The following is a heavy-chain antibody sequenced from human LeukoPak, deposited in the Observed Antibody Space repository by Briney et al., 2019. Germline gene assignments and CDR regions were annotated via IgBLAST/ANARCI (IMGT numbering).Heavy chain of an antibody. J-gene: IGHJ4*02. CDR2: IYSGGST. Sequence: QSGGSLRLSCAASGFTVSSNYMSWVRQAPGKGLEWVSVIYSGGSTYYADSVKGRFTISRDNSKNTLYLQMNSLRAEDTAVYYCARDRPVYDSSGYYYVQDYWGQGTLVTVSS. CDR1: GFTVSSNY. V-gene: IGHV3-66*01. CDR3: ARDRPVYDSSGYYYVQDY. D-gene: IGHD3-22*01.